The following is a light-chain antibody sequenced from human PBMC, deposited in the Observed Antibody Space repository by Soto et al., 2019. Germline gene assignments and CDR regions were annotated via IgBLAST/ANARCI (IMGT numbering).Light chain of an antibody. CDR1: SSNNGSNT. CDR3: AAWDDSLNVLV. CDR2: SNN. Sequence: QSVLTQPPSASGTPGQRVTISCSGSSSNNGSNTVNWYQQLPGTAPKLLIYSNNQRPSGVPDRFSGSKSGTSASLAISGLQSEDEADYYCAAWDDSLNVLVFGGGTKLTVL. V-gene: IGLV1-44*01. J-gene: IGLJ2*01.